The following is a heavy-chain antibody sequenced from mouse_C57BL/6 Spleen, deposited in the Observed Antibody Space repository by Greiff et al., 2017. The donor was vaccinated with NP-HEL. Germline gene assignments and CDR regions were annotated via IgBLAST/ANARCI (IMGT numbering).Heavy chain of an antibody. CDR3: ARPFYYYGSSYDYAMDY. D-gene: IGHD1-1*01. CDR2: INPSTGGT. CDR1: GYSFTGYY. Sequence: VQLQQSGPELVKPGASVKISCKASGYSFTGYYMNWVKQSPEKSLEWIGEINPSTGGTTYNQKFKAKATLTVDKSSSTAYMQLKSLTSEDSAVYYCARPFYYYGSSYDYAMDYWGQGTSVTVSS. V-gene: IGHV1-42*01. J-gene: IGHJ4*01.